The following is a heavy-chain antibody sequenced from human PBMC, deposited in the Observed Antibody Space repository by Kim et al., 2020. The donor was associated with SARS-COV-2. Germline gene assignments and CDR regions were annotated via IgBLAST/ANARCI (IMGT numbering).Heavy chain of an antibody. Sequence: GGSLRLSCAASGFTFSSYAMHWVRQAPGKGLEWVAVISYDGSNKYYADSVKGRFTISRDNSKNTLYLQMNSLRAEDTAVYYCARLTSIAARRGYYYGMDVWGQGTTVTVSS. D-gene: IGHD6-6*01. CDR1: GFTFSSYA. CDR3: ARLTSIAARRGYYYGMDV. J-gene: IGHJ6*02. V-gene: IGHV3-30*04. CDR2: ISYDGSNK.